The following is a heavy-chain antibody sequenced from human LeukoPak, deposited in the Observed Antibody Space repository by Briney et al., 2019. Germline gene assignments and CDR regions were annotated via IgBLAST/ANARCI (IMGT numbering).Heavy chain of an antibody. D-gene: IGHD1-26*01. V-gene: IGHV3-23*01. CDR2: ISGSGDST. J-gene: IGHJ4*02. CDR3: AKDLLTSVSYSDY. Sequence: GGTLRLSCAASGFTFSNYGMSWVRQAPGKGLAWVSTISGSGDSTYYADSVKGRFTITRDNSKNTLCLQMSSLRADDTAVYYCAKDLLTSVSYSDYWGQGTLVTVSS. CDR1: GFTFSNYG.